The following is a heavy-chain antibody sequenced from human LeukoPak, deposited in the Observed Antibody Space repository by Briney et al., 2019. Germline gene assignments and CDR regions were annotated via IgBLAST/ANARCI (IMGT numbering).Heavy chain of an antibody. CDR1: NGSINTYY. CDR2: INHSGST. J-gene: IGHJ5*02. D-gene: IGHD4-17*01. Sequence: SETLSLTCTVSNGSINTYYWSWIRQPPGKGLEWIGEINHSGSTNYNPSLKSRVTISVDTSKNQFSLKLSSVTAADTAVYYCARSPVTTSSWFDPWGQGTLVTVSS. V-gene: IGHV4-34*01. CDR3: ARSPVTTSSWFDP.